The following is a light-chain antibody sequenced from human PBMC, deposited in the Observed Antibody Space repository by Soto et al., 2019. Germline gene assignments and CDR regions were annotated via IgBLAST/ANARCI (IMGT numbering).Light chain of an antibody. CDR3: MQALQTPPASFT. J-gene: IGKJ3*01. V-gene: IGKV2-28*01. CDR2: LGS. Sequence: DIVMTQSPLSLPVTPGEPASISCRSSQSLLHSNGYNYLDWYLQKPGQSPQLLIYLGSNRASGVTERFSGSGSGSDFTLKISRVEAEDVGVYYCMQALQTPPASFTFGPGTKVDIK. CDR1: QSLLHSNGYNY.